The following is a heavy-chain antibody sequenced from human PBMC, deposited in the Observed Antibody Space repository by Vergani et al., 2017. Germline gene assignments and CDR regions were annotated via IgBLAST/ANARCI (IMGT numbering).Heavy chain of an antibody. Sequence: EVQLLESGGGLVQPGGSLRLSCEASGFSFPGYAMSWVRQAPGKGLEWVSSVSGSSATPYYADSVKGRFIISRDTAKSSLFLQMDSLRAEDTAVYYCARDHRDYNNYPGTFDIWGQGSMVTVSS. CDR3: ARDHRDYNNYPGTFDI. D-gene: IGHD5-24*01. J-gene: IGHJ3*02. V-gene: IGHV3-23*01. CDR2: VSGSSATP. CDR1: GFSFPGYA.